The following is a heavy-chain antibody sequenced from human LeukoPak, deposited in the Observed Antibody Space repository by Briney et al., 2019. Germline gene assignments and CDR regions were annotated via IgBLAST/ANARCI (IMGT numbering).Heavy chain of an antibody. D-gene: IGHD3-3*01. V-gene: IGHV4-30-2*01. CDR3: ARDDTIFGVVPST. Sequence: SETLSLTCTVSGGSISSGGYYWSWIRRPPGKGLEWIGYIYHSGSTYYNPSLKSRVTISVDRSKNQFSLKLSSVTAADTAVYYCARDDTIFGVVPSTWGQGTLVTVSS. CDR2: IYHSGST. CDR1: GGSISSGGYY. J-gene: IGHJ5*02.